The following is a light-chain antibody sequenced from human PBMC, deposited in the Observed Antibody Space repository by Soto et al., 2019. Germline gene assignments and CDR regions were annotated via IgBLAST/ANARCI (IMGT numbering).Light chain of an antibody. CDR3: QTLDSSLNVYV. J-gene: IGLJ1*01. V-gene: IGLV1-40*01. CDR1: SSNIGAGYA. Sequence: QAVVTQPPSVSGAPGQRVTISCTGSSSNIGAGYAVHWYQQLPGTAPKLLIYDNLNRPSGVPDRFSGSRSGTSASLAITGLQAEDEADYYCQTLDSSLNVYVFGPGTKVTVL. CDR2: DNL.